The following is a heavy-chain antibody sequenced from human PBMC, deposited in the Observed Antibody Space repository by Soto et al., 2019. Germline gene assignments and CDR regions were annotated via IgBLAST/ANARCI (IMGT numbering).Heavy chain of an antibody. CDR1: GDSISDSS. CDR3: AREGQQWLPLDY. CDR2: IHYNGNT. J-gene: IGHJ4*02. D-gene: IGHD6-19*01. Sequence: SDTLSLTCTVSGDSISDSSWSWVRQPPGKGLEWIGNIHYNGNTKYNPSLKSRVTMSVDTSKNQFSLKLISVTAADTAKYFCAREGQQWLPLDYWGQGTLVTVSS. V-gene: IGHV4-59*01.